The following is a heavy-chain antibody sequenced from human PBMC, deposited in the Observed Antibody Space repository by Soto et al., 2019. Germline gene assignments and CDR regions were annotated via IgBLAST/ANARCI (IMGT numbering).Heavy chain of an antibody. Sequence: EVRLLESGGGLVQPGGSLRLSCAASRFTFRLYAMSWVRQAPGKGLEWVSGISGGGGRIYYADSVKGRFIISRDNSKDTLSLPMNSLKAEDTPVYYCAIYMSGDRNDADPDFWFASRGQGTLVTVSS. CDR2: ISGGGGRI. CDR3: AIYMSGDRNDADPDFWFAS. CDR1: RFTFRLYA. V-gene: IGHV3-23*01. D-gene: IGHD3-3*01. J-gene: IGHJ4*02.